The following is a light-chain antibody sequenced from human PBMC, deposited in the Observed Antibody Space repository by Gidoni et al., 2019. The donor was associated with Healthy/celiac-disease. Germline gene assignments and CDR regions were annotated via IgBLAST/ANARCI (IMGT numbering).Light chain of an antibody. Sequence: DIQMTQSPSTLSASVRDRVTITCRASQSISNWLAWYQQKPGKAPKLLIYDASSLESGVPSRFSGSGSGTEFTLTISSLQPDDFATYYCQQYNSYSGTFXXXTNVEIK. CDR3: QQYNSYSGT. J-gene: IGKJ1*01. CDR2: DAS. CDR1: QSISNW. V-gene: IGKV1-5*01.